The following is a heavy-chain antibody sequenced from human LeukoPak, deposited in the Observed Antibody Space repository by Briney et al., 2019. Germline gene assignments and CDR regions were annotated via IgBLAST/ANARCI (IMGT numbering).Heavy chain of an antibody. V-gene: IGHV3-7*01. CDR1: GFTFSSYW. J-gene: IGHJ4*02. Sequence: GGSLRPSCAAFGFTFSSYWMSWVRQAPGKGLEWVANIKQDGSEKYYVDSGKGRFTISRDNAKNSLYLQMNSLRAEDTAVYYCAREGYCSGGSCYDPFGYWGQGTLVTVSS. D-gene: IGHD2-15*01. CDR3: AREGYCSGGSCYDPFGY. CDR2: IKQDGSEK.